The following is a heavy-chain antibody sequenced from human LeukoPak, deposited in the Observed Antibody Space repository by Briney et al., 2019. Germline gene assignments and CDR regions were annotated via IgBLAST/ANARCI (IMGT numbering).Heavy chain of an antibody. Sequence: SVKVSCKASGGTFSSYAISWVRQAPGQGLEWMGRIIPILGIANYAQKFQGRVTITADKSTSTAYMELSSLRSEDTAVYYCARDRWGDIVVVPAATGRNWFDPWGQGTLVTVSS. CDR2: IIPILGIA. V-gene: IGHV1-69*04. CDR1: GGTFSSYA. J-gene: IGHJ5*02. CDR3: ARDRWGDIVVVPAATGRNWFDP. D-gene: IGHD2-2*01.